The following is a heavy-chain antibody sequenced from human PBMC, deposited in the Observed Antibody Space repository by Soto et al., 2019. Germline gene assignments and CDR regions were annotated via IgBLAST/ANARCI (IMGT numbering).Heavy chain of an antibody. V-gene: IGHV3-48*01. Sequence: GGSLRLSCAASGFTFSSYSMNWVRQVPGKGLEWVSCISSSSSTIYYADSVKGRFTISRDNAKNSLYLQMNSLRAEDTAVYYCARGQADYDFWSGYVYYFDYWGQGT. CDR2: ISSSSSTI. J-gene: IGHJ4*02. CDR3: ARGQADYDFWSGYVYYFDY. CDR1: GFTFSSYS. D-gene: IGHD3-3*01.